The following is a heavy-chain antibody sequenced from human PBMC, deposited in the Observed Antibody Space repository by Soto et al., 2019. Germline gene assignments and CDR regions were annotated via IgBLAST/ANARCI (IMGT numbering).Heavy chain of an antibody. CDR1: GGTFKTYT. J-gene: IGHJ4*02. V-gene: IGHV1-69*06. CDR3: ATWRTYSGSYCFDY. Sequence: QVQLVQSGAEVKKPGSSVKVSCEASGGTFKTYTINWVRQAPGQGREWIGQIIPMYDSANYAQSFQDRVTISADKYTNTAYMELSSLRSEDTALYYCATWRTYSGSYCFDYWGQGTLVSVSS. CDR2: IIPMYDSA. D-gene: IGHD1-26*01.